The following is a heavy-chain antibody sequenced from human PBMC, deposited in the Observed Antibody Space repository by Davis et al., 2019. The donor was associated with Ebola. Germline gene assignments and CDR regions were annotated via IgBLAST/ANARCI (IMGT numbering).Heavy chain of an antibody. J-gene: IGHJ6*02. CDR1: GGSISTYY. Sequence: SETLSLTCTVSGGSISTYYWSWIRQPPGKGLEWIGSIHYSGNTYYDPSLQSRVTISVDTSKNQFSLKLSFVSAADTAVYYCAKGGADGYIDYYGMDVWGQGATVTVSS. V-gene: IGHV4-59*05. CDR3: AKGGADGYIDYYGMDV. CDR2: IHYSGNT. D-gene: IGHD5-24*01.